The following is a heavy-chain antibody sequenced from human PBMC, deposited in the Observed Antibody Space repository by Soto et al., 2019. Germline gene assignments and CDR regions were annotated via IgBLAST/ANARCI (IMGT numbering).Heavy chain of an antibody. CDR3: ARDLRPYYFYGMDV. CDR1: GFTFSSYA. V-gene: IGHV3-30-3*01. J-gene: IGHJ6*02. Sequence: QVQLVESGGGVVQPGRSLRLSCAASGFTFSSYAMQWVRQAPGKGLEWVAVISYDGSNKYYADSVKGRFTISRDNSKNTLYLQMNSLRAEDTAVYYCARDLRPYYFYGMDVWGQGTTVTVSS. CDR2: ISYDGSNK.